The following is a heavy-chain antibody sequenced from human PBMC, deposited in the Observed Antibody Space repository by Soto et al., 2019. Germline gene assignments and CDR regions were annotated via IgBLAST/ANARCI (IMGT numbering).Heavy chain of an antibody. D-gene: IGHD5-18*01. J-gene: IGHJ4*02. Sequence: GESLKISCKGSGYSFTSYWIAWVRQMPGKGLEWMGNIYPGDSDTRYSPSFQGQVSISADKSIGTAYLQWSSLQASDTAIYYCARTRGYSYGFLPPDFDYWGQGTLVTVSS. V-gene: IGHV5-51*01. CDR3: ARTRGYSYGFLPPDFDY. CDR2: IYPGDSDT. CDR1: GYSFTSYW.